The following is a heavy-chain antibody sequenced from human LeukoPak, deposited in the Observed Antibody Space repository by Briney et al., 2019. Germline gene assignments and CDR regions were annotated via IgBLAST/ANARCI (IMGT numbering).Heavy chain of an antibody. CDR2: IYYSGST. Sequence: SETLSLTCTVSGGSISSYYWSWIRQPPGKGLEWIGYIYYSGSTNYNPSLKSRVTISVDTSKNQFSLKPSSVTAADTAVYYCARDRARREAFDIWGQGTMVTVSS. V-gene: IGHV4-59*01. CDR3: ARDRARREAFDI. D-gene: IGHD6-6*01. J-gene: IGHJ3*02. CDR1: GGSISSYY.